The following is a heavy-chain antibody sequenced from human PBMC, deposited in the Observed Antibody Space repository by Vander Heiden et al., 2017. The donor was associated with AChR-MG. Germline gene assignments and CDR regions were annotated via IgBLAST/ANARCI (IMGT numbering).Heavy chain of an antibody. J-gene: IGHJ4*02. V-gene: IGHV3-9*01. D-gene: IGHD3-10*01. CDR3: AKDRGFGELLSGVES. CDR2: VSGGGHTI. Sequence: EVLLVETGGGLVQPGTSLRLSCAASGFTFNNYARHWVRQPPGKGLEWVSTVSGGGHTIGHADSLKGRFTISRDNTKNALYLQMNSLRREDTALYYCAKDRGFGELLSGVESWGQGTLVTVSS. CDR1: GFTFNNYA.